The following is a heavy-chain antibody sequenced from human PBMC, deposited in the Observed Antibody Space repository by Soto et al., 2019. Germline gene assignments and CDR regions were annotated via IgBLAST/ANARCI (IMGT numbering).Heavy chain of an antibody. V-gene: IGHV4-34*01. CDR3: ARSVFP. Sequence: ETLSLTCAVYGGSFSGYYWSWIRQHPGKGLEWIGEIYYSGSTNYNPSLKSRVTISVDTSKNQFSLKLTSVTAADTAVYYCARSVFPWGQGTLVTVSS. CDR1: GGSFSGYY. CDR2: IYYSGST. J-gene: IGHJ5*02.